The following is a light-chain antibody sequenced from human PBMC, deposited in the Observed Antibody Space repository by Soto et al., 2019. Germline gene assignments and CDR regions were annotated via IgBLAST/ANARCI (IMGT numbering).Light chain of an antibody. CDR3: SSYTCSSTLYV. CDR2: DVS. CDR1: SSDVGGYNY. Sequence: QSVLTQPASVSGSPGQSITISCTGTSSDVGGYNYVSWYQQHPGRAPKLMIYDVSNRPSGVSNRFSGSKSGNTASLTISGLQDEDEADYYCSSYTCSSTLYVFGTGTKVTVL. V-gene: IGLV2-14*01. J-gene: IGLJ1*01.